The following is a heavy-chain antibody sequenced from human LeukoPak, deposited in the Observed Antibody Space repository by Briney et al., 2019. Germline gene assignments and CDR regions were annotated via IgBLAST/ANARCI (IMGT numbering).Heavy chain of an antibody. V-gene: IGHV4-34*01. CDR2: ISHSGST. CDR1: GGSFSGYY. D-gene: IGHD2-2*01. Sequence: SETLSLTCAVYGGSFSGYYWSWIRQPPGKGLEWIGEISHSGSTNYNPSLKSRVTISVDTSKNQFSLKLSSVTAADTAVYYCAWRDCSSTSCYPYYYYYGMDVWGQGTTVTVSS. J-gene: IGHJ6*02. CDR3: AWRDCSSTSCYPYYYYYGMDV.